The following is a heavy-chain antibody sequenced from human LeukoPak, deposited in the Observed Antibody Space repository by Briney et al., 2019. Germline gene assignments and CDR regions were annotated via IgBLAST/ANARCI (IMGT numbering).Heavy chain of an antibody. CDR3: ASTYGDPRDYFDY. D-gene: IGHD4-17*01. CDR2: INHSGNI. V-gene: IGHV4-34*01. CDR1: GGSFNNYY. Sequence: PSETLSLTCAVYGGSFNNYYWSWIRQPPGKGLEWIGEINHSGNINYNPSLRSRITISVDTSKNQFSLKLSSVTAADTAVYYCASTYGDPRDYFDYWGQGTLVTVSS. J-gene: IGHJ4*02.